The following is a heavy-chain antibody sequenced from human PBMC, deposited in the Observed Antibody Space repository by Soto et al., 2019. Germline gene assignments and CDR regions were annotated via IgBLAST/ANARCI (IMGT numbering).Heavy chain of an antibody. V-gene: IGHV4-59*08. CDR1: GGSISSYY. CDR2: IYYSGIT. D-gene: IGHD2-15*01. J-gene: IGHJ2*01. Sequence: QVQLQESGPGLVKPSETLSLTCTVSGGSISSYYWSWIRQPPGKGLEWIGYIYYSGITKYNPSLRSRVTLYGARSKNQFSLKLSSETAADTAVYYCARGPKRAPGGYCSGGSCYQWWYFDLWGRGTLVTLSS. CDR3: ARGPKRAPGGYCSGGSCYQWWYFDL.